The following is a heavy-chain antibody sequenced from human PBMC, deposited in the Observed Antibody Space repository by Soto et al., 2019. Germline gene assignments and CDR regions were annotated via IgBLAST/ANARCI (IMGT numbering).Heavy chain of an antibody. Sequence: GGSLRLSCAASGFTFSSYGMHWVRQAPGKGLEWVAVISYDGSNKYYADSVKGRFTISRDNSKNTLYLQMNSLRAEDTAVYYCAKGHSSGWPTEDYFDYWGQGTLVTVSS. CDR2: ISYDGSNK. V-gene: IGHV3-30*18. J-gene: IGHJ4*02. CDR3: AKGHSSGWPTEDYFDY. D-gene: IGHD6-19*01. CDR1: GFTFSSYG.